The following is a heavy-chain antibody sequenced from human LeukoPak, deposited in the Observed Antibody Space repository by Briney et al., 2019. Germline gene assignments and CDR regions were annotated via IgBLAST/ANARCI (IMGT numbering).Heavy chain of an antibody. Sequence: GGSLRLSCAASGFTFSSYAMSWVRQAPGKGLEWVAVISYDGSNKYYADSVKGRFTISRDNSKNTLYLQMNSLRAEDTAVYYCARAGVHCSSTSCLLTYFDYWGQGTLVTVS. CDR2: ISYDGSNK. J-gene: IGHJ4*02. V-gene: IGHV3-30-3*01. D-gene: IGHD2-2*01. CDR1: GFTFSSYA. CDR3: ARAGVHCSSTSCLLTYFDY.